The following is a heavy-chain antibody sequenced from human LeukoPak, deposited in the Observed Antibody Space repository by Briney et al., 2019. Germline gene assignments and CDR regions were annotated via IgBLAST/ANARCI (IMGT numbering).Heavy chain of an antibody. Sequence: GGSLRLSCAASGFTFNTYAMSWVRQAPGKGLDWVSAVSGSGGTTYYADSVKGRFTISRDNSRNTLYLQMNSLRAEDTAVYYCARGTLAGYFLGFWGQGTLVTVSS. CDR3: ARGTLAGYFLGF. V-gene: IGHV3-23*01. D-gene: IGHD3-9*01. CDR1: GFTFNTYA. J-gene: IGHJ4*02. CDR2: VSGSGGTT.